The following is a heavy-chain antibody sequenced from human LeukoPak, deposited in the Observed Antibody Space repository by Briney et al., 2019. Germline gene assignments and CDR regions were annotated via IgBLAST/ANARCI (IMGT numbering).Heavy chain of an antibody. CDR3: ARVNYYDSSGLDY. V-gene: IGHV3-48*04. Sequence: GGSLRLSCAASGFAFRSYTMTWVRLAPAPGKGLEWVSYISSSGSTIYYADSVKGRFTISRDNAKNSLYLQMNSLRAEDTAVYYCARVNYYDSSGLDYWGQGTLVTVSS. CDR2: ISSSGSTI. CDR1: GFAFRSYT. J-gene: IGHJ4*02. D-gene: IGHD3-22*01.